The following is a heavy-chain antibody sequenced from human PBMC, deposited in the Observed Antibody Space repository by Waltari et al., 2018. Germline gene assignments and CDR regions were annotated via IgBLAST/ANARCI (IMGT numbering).Heavy chain of an antibody. Sequence: QVQLQESGPGLVKPSQTLSLTCTVSGGSISSGSYYWSWIRQPAGKGLEWIGYIYTSGSTNYNPSLKSRVTISVDTSKNQFSLKLSSVTAADTAVYYCAREPRYYYYGSGSYDYWGQGTLVTVSS. D-gene: IGHD3-10*01. J-gene: IGHJ4*02. CDR3: AREPRYYYYGSGSYDY. CDR2: IYTSGST. V-gene: IGHV4-61*09. CDR1: GGSISSGSYY.